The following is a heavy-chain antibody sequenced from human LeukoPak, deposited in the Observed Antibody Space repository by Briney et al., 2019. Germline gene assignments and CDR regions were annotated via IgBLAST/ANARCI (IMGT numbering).Heavy chain of an antibody. D-gene: IGHD6-19*01. J-gene: IGHJ5*02. V-gene: IGHV3-7*01. CDR3: ARAAGSSGGGWFDP. CDR2: IKQDGSEK. Sequence: PGGSLRLSCAASGFTFSSYWMSWVRQAPGKGLEWVANIKQDGSEKYYVDSVKGRFTISRDNAKNSLYLQMNSLRAEDTAVYYCARAAGSSGGGWFDPWGQGTLVTVSS. CDR1: GFTFSSYW.